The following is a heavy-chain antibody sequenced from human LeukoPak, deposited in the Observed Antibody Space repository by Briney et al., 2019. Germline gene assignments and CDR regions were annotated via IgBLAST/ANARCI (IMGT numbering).Heavy chain of an antibody. J-gene: IGHJ4*02. CDR1: GGSIRGYF. CDR2: IYYTGIT. Sequence: PSETLSLTCTVSGGSIRGYFWHWIRQPPGKGLEWIGYIYYTGITNYNPSLKSRVTMSLDTSKNQFSLKLSSVTAADTAAYYCARMRVRGVFLYYFDYWGQGTLVTVSS. V-gene: IGHV4-59*12. CDR3: ARMRVRGVFLYYFDY. D-gene: IGHD3-10*01.